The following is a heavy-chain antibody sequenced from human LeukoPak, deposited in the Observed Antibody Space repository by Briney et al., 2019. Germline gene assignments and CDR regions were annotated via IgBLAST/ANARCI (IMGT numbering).Heavy chain of an antibody. Sequence: PGGSLRLSCAASGFTFSSYAMHWVREAPGKGLEWVAGVSYDGSNKYYADSVKGRFTISRDNSKNTLYLQMNSLRAEDTAVYYCAREALYYFDYWGQGTLVTVSS. CDR1: GFTFSSYA. CDR3: AREALYYFDY. V-gene: IGHV3-30*04. CDR2: VSYDGSNK. J-gene: IGHJ4*02.